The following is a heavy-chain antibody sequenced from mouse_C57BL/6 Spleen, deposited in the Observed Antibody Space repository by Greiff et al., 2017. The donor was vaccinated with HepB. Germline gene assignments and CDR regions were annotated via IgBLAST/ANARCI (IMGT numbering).Heavy chain of an antibody. J-gene: IGHJ2*01. V-gene: IGHV1-7*01. CDR2: INPSSGYT. Sequence: VQLQQSGAELAKPGASVKLSCKASGYTFTSYWMHWVKQRPGQGLEWIGYINPSSGYTKYNQKFKDKATLTADKSSSTAYMQLSSLTYEDSAVYYCAEHDYDDGYYIDYWGQGTTLTVSS. CDR1: GYTFTSYW. D-gene: IGHD2-4*01. CDR3: AEHDYDDGYYIDY.